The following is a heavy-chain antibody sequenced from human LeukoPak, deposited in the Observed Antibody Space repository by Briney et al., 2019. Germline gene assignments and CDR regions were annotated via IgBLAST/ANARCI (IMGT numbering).Heavy chain of an antibody. CDR1: GFSLSTSGVG. V-gene: IGHV2-5*02. D-gene: IGHD3-22*01. CDR3: AHSPDSSGYYYFDH. J-gene: IGHJ4*02. CDR2: IYWDDDR. Sequence: SGPTLLNPTPTLTLTCTFSGFSLSTSGVGVGWIRQPPGKALEWVAVIYWDDDRRYSPSLKSRVTITRDTSKNQVVLTMTNMDPGDTAIYYCAHSPDSSGYYYFDHWGQGTLVTVSS.